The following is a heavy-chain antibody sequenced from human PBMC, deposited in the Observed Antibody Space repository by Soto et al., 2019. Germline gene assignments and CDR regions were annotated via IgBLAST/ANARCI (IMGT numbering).Heavy chain of an antibody. J-gene: IGHJ4*02. V-gene: IGHV1-18*01. D-gene: IGHD4-17*01. CDR2: ISAYNGNT. CDR3: ARDSPYGDYVRRFDY. CDR1: GYTFTSYG. Sequence: VKVSCKASGYTFTSYGISWVRQAPGQGLEWMGWISAYNGNTNYAQKLQGRVTMTTDTSTSTAYMELRSLRSDDTAVYYCARDSPYGDYVRRFDYWGQGTLVTVSS.